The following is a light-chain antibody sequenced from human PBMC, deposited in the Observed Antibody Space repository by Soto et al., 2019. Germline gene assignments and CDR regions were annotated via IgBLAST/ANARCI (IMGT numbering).Light chain of an antibody. V-gene: IGLV2-8*01. CDR1: NSDVGGYNY. CDR3: SQYAGSNHFVV. CDR2: ELS. Sequence: QSALTQPPSASGSPGQSVTISCTGTNSDVGGYNYVSWYQQHPGKAPKLMIYELSKRPSGVPDRFSGSKSGNTASLTVSGLQAADEADYYCSQYAGSNHFVVFGGGTKLTVL. J-gene: IGLJ2*01.